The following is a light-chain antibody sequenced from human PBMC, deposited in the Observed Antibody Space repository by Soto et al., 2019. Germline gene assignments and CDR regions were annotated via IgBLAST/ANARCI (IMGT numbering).Light chain of an antibody. V-gene: IGKV1-5*03. J-gene: IGKJ1*01. CDR2: KAS. CDR3: QHYNSYSEA. Sequence: DIQMTQSPSTLSGSVGARVTITCRASQTISSWLAWYQQKPGKAPKLLTYKASTLKSGVPSRFSGSGSGTEFTLTISSLQPDDFATYYCQHYNSYSEAFGQGTKVDIK. CDR1: QTISSW.